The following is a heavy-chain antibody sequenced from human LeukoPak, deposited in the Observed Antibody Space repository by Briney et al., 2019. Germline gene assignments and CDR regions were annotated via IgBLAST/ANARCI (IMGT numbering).Heavy chain of an antibody. CDR1: GFTFNSYW. CDR3: ARANFDILTVYQYYIDS. V-gene: IGHV3-74*01. Sequence: GGSLRLSCAAYGFTFNSYWMQWVRQAPGKGLVWVSRINSDGSSTSNADSVKGRFTIPRDNAKDTLYLQMNSLRAEDTAVYYCARANFDILTVYQYYIDSWGQGTLGSVSS. D-gene: IGHD3-9*01. CDR2: INSDGSST. J-gene: IGHJ4*02.